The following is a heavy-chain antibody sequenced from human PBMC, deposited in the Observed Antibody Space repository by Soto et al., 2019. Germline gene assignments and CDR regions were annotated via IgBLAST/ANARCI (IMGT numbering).Heavy chain of an antibody. CDR3: ARDLTKWSPDGVDA. CDR1: GFTFTRYA. CDR2: ISAYNGNT. D-gene: IGHD2-8*01. V-gene: IGHV1-18*01. J-gene: IGHJ5*02. Sequence: QDHLVQSGAEVKMPGASVKVSCRASGFTFTRYAFTWVGQAPGQVLEWMGWISAYNGNTNYARNFRGRVTMTTDSSTSTVYMELGSPKPDDTALYFCARDLTKWSPDGVDAWGQGTLVSVSA.